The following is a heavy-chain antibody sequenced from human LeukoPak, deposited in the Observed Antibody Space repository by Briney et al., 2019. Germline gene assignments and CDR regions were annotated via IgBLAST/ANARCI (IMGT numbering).Heavy chain of an antibody. J-gene: IGHJ6*03. D-gene: IGHD6-6*01. CDR2: ISTNTGNP. V-gene: IGHV7-4-1*02. CDR1: GYTFTSNS. CDR3: ARASSIAAPYYYYYMDV. Sequence: ASVKVSCKASGYTFTSNSINWVRQAPGQGLEWMGWISTNTGNPTYAQGFTGRFVFSMDTSVSTAYLQISSLKAEDTAVYYCARASSIAAPYYYYYMDVWGKGTTVTVSS.